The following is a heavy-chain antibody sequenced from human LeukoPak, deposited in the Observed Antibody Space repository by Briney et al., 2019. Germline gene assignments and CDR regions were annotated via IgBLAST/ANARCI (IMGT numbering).Heavy chain of an antibody. CDR1: GGSISSGSYY. CDR2: IYTSGST. Sequence: PSETLSLTCTVSGGSISSGSYYWNWIRQPAGKGLEWIGRIYTSGSTNYNPSLKSRVTMSVDTSKNQFSLELSSVTAADTAVYYCARERRANYDFWSGYGLDNWFDPWGQGTLVTVSS. J-gene: IGHJ5*02. D-gene: IGHD3-3*01. CDR3: ARERRANYDFWSGYGLDNWFDP. V-gene: IGHV4-61*02.